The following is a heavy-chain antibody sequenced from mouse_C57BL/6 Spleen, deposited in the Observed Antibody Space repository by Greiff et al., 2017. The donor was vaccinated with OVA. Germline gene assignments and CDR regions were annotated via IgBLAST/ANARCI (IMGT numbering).Heavy chain of an antibody. CDR3: ARSGGNGGTFAY. J-gene: IGHJ3*01. CDR2: IYPGGGYT. D-gene: IGHD1-1*02. Sequence: QVQLQESGAELVRPGTSVKMSCKASGYTFTNYWIGWAKQRPGHGLEWIGDIYPGGGYTNYNEKFKGKATLTADKSSSTAYMQFSSLTSEDSAIYYCARSGGNGGTFAYWGQGTLVTVSA. V-gene: IGHV1-63*01. CDR1: GYTFTNYW.